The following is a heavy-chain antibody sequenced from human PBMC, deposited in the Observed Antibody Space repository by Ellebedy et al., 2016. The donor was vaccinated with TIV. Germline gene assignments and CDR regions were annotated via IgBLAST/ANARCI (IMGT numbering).Heavy chain of an antibody. CDR1: AGSISSSSYY. CDR3: ARRKITIFGVTDAFDI. Sequence: MPSETLSLTCTVSAGSISSSSYYLGWIRQPPGKGLEWIGSIYYGGSTYYNPSLKSRFTISVDTSKNQFSLRLSSVTAADTAVYYCARRKITIFGVTDAFDIWGQGTVVTVSS. D-gene: IGHD3-3*01. CDR2: IYYGGST. V-gene: IGHV4-39*07. J-gene: IGHJ3*02.